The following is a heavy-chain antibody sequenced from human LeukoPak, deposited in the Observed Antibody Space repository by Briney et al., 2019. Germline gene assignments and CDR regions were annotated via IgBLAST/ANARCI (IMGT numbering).Heavy chain of an antibody. J-gene: IGHJ4*02. CDR2: ISGSGGST. V-gene: IGHV3-23*01. CDR3: AKVYGYSGYDSGFDY. D-gene: IGHD5-12*01. Sequence: GGSLRLSCAASGSTFSSYAMSWVRQAPGKGLEWVSAISGSGGSTYYADSVKGRFTISRDNSKNTLYLQMNSLRAEDTAVYYCAKVYGYSGYDSGFDYWGQGTLVTVSS. CDR1: GSTFSSYA.